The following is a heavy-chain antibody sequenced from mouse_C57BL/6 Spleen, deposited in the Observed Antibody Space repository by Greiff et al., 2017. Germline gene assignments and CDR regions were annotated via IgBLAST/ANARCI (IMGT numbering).Heavy chain of an antibody. D-gene: IGHD2-3*01. CDR2: IDPSDSYT. V-gene: IGHV1-50*01. CDR1: GYTFTSYW. J-gene: IGHJ3*01. Sequence: VQLQQPGAELVKPGASVKLSCKASGYTFTSYWMQWVKQRPGQGLEWIGEIDPSDSYTNSNQKFKGKATLTVDTSSSTAYMQLSSLTSEDSAVYYCARWDGYYEAWFAYWGQGTLVTVSA. CDR3: ARWDGYYEAWFAY.